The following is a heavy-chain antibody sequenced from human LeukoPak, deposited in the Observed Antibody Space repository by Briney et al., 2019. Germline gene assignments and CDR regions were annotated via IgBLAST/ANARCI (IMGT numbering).Heavy chain of an antibody. CDR3: AKDLSSSSALFDY. CDR2: ISWNSGSI. CDR1: GFTFDDYA. V-gene: IGHV3-9*01. D-gene: IGHD6-6*01. J-gene: IGHJ4*02. Sequence: GGSLRLSCAASGFTFDDYAMHWVRQAPGKGLEWVSGISWNSGSIGYADSVKGRFTISRDNAKNSLYLQMNSLRAEDTASYYCAKDLSSSSALFDYWGQGTLVTVSS.